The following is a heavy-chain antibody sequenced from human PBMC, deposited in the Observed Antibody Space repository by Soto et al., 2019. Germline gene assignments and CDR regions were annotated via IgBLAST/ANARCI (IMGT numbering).Heavy chain of an antibody. CDR1: GGSVRSGSYY. Sequence: SETLSLTCTVSGGSVRSGSYYWSWIRQPPGKGLEWIGYIYYSGSTNYNPSLKSRVTISVDTSKNQFSLKLSSVTAADTAVYYCARAKTQYFHDSSGSSEPIYYGMDVWGQGTTVTVSS. J-gene: IGHJ6*02. D-gene: IGHD3-22*01. CDR2: IYYSGST. CDR3: ARAKTQYFHDSSGSSEPIYYGMDV. V-gene: IGHV4-61*01.